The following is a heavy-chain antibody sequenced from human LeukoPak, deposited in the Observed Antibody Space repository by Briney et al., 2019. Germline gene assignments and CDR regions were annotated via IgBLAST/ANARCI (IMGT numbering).Heavy chain of an antibody. CDR1: GYTFTSYY. D-gene: IGHD1-7*01. CDR3: ARVGGTTSDYYYGMDV. CDR2: IIPILGIA. J-gene: IGHJ6*02. Sequence: SVKVSCKASGYTFTSYYMHWVRQAPGQGLEWMGRIIPILGIANYAQKFPGRVTITADKSTSTAYMELSSLRSEDTAVYYCARVGGTTSDYYYGMDVWGQGTTVTVSS. V-gene: IGHV1-69*04.